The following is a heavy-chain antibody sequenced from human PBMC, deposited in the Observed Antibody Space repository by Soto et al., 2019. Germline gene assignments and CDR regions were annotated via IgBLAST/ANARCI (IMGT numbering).Heavy chain of an antibody. J-gene: IGHJ5*02. Sequence: VGSLRLSCAASGFTFSSYAMSWVRQAPGKGLEWVSAISGSGGSTYYADSVKGRFTTSRDNSKNTLYLQMNSLRAEDTAVYYCAKNRGAYYYDSSGYYSNWFDPWGQGTLVTVSS. CDR3: AKNRGAYYYDSSGYYSNWFDP. CDR1: GFTFSSYA. CDR2: ISGSGGST. V-gene: IGHV3-23*01. D-gene: IGHD3-22*01.